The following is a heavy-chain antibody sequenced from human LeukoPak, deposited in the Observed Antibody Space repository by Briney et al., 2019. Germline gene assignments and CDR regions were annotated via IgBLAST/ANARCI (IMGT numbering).Heavy chain of an antibody. Sequence: ASVKVSCKASGYTFTGYFMHWVRQAPGQGLEWIGWINPNSGGTHCEQKLRGRVTMRRDTSMSTAYMELRWLGSDDTAVYYCARDGDYCVSSGYWDGASYSGMDVWGQGTTVTVSS. CDR3: ARDGDYCVSSGYWDGASYSGMDV. V-gene: IGHV1-2*02. D-gene: IGHD3-22*01. CDR1: GYTFTGYF. CDR2: INPNSGGT. J-gene: IGHJ6*01.